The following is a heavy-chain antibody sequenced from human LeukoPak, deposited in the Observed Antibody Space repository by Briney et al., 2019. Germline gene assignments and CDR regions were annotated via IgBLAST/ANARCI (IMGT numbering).Heavy chain of an antibody. J-gene: IGHJ1*01. V-gene: IGHV1-2*06. CDR3: AITPKGTAMVTGYFQH. CDR1: GYTFTGYY. D-gene: IGHD5-18*01. CDR2: INPNSGGT. Sequence: ASVKVSCKASGYTFTGYYMHWVRQAPGQGLEWMGRINPNSGGTNYAQKFQGRVTMTRDTSISTAYMELSRLRSDDTAVYYCAITPKGTAMVTGYFQHWGQGTLVTVSS.